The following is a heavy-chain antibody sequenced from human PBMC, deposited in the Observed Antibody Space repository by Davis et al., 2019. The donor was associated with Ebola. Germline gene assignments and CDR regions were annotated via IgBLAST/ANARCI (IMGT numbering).Heavy chain of an antibody. CDR1: GFIFRSYW. V-gene: IGHV3-74*01. CDR3: ASYIGAAASSAFDI. J-gene: IGHJ3*02. D-gene: IGHD6-13*01. Sequence: PGGSLRLSCATSGFIFRSYWMHWVRHAPGKGLVWVSRINSDGSSTSYADSVKGRFTISRDNAKNTLYLQMNSLRAEDTAVYYCASYIGAAASSAFDIWGQGTMVTVSS. CDR2: INSDGSST.